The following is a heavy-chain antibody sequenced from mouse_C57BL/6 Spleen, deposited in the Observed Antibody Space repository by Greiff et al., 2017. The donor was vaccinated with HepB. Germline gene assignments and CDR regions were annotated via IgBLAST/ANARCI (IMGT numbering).Heavy chain of an antibody. D-gene: IGHD2-1*01. V-gene: IGHV1-50*01. J-gene: IGHJ2*01. CDR1: GYTFTSYW. Sequence: VQLQQSGAELVKPGASVKLSCKASGYTFTSYWMQWVKQRPGQGLEWIGEIDPSDSYTNYNQKFKGKATLTVDTSSSTAYMQLSSLTSEDSAVYYCARRGYGNYLYYFDYWGQGTTLTVSS. CDR3: ARRGYGNYLYYFDY. CDR2: IDPSDSYT.